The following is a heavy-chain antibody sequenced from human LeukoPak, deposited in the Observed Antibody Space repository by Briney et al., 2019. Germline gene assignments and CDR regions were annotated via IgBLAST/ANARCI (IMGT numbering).Heavy chain of an antibody. CDR1: GYTFTSYD. J-gene: IGHJ4*02. D-gene: IGHD3-10*01. V-gene: IGHV1-8*03. CDR2: MNPNSGNT. Sequence: ASVKVSCKASGYTFTSYDTNWVRQATGQGLEWMGWMNPNSGNTGYAQKFQGRVTITRNTSISTAYMELSSLRSEDTAVYYCARRADSGNYYDYWGQGTLVTVSS. CDR3: ARRADSGNYYDY.